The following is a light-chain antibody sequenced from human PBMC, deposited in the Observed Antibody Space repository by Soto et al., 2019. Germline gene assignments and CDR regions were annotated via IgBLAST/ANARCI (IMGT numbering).Light chain of an antibody. V-gene: IGKV1-5*03. CDR1: QPISDW. CDR2: KTA. J-gene: IGKJ1*01. Sequence: DIQMTQSPSTLPASVGDRVTITCRASQPISDWGAWYQQKPGKVPKRLIYKTARLESGVPSRYSGSGSGTEFSLTISILQPDDVGTYYCQQYHVYWTFGQGTQGDIK. CDR3: QQYHVYWT.